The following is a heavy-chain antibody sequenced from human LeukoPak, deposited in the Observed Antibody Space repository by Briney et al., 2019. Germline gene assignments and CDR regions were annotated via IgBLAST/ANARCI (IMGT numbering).Heavy chain of an antibody. Sequence: GGSLRLSRAASGFTVSSNYMSWVRQAPGKGLEWVSVIYSGGSTYYADSVKGRFTISRDNSKNTLYLQMNSLRAEDTAVYYCARDPSGSSGYYYYYGMDVWGQGTTVTVSS. CDR1: GFTVSSNY. CDR3: ARDPSGSSGYYYYYGMDV. V-gene: IGHV3-66*02. J-gene: IGHJ6*02. CDR2: IYSGGST. D-gene: IGHD3-22*01.